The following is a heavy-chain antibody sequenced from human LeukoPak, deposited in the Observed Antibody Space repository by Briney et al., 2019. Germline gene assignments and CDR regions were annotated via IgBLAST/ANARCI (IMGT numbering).Heavy chain of an antibody. CDR1: GFTFSSYA. J-gene: IGHJ4*02. V-gene: IGHV3-23*01. Sequence: GGSLRLSCAASGFTFSSYAMSWVRQAPGKGLEWVSAISGSGGSTYYADSVKGRFTISRDNSKNTLYLQMNSLRAEDTATYYCARGVSAAHIFYCDYWGQGTLVTVSS. CDR3: ARGVSAAHIFYCDY. D-gene: IGHD2-8*01. CDR2: ISGSGGST.